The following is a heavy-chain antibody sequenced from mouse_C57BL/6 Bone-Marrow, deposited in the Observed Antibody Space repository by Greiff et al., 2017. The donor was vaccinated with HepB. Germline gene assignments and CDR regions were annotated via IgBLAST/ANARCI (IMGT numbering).Heavy chain of an antibody. V-gene: IGHV5-16*01. CDR3: AREDTTVVLDY. CDR1: GFTFSDYY. J-gene: IGHJ2*01. D-gene: IGHD1-1*01. Sequence: EVQLQESAGGLVQPGSSMKLSCTASGFTFSDYYMAWVRQVPEKGLEWVANINYDGSSTYYLDSLKSRFIISRDNAKNILYLQMSSLKFEDTATYYCAREDTTVVLDYWGQGTTLTVSS. CDR2: INYDGSST.